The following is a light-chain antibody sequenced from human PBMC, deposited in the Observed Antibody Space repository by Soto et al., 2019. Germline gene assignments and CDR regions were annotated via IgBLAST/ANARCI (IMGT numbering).Light chain of an antibody. CDR2: EVS. V-gene: IGLV2-8*01. Sequence: QSALTQPPSASGSPGQSVTISCTGTSSDVGGYNYVSWYQQHPGKAPKLMIYEVSKRPSGVPDRFSGSKSGNTASLTVSGLQAEDEADYYCSSYPGSNIVVFGGVTKVTVL. CDR3: SSYPGSNIVV. J-gene: IGLJ2*01. CDR1: SSDVGGYNY.